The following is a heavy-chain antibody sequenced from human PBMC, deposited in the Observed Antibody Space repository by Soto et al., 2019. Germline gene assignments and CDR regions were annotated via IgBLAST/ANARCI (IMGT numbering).Heavy chain of an antibody. V-gene: IGHV1-58*01. D-gene: IGHD1-26*01. Sequence: SVKVSCKASGFTFTSSAVQWVRQARGQRLEWIGWIVVGSGNTNYAQKIQERVTITRDMSTSTAYMELSSLRSEDTAVYYCAADRPREPHAFDIWGQGTMVTVSS. CDR3: AADRPREPHAFDI. J-gene: IGHJ3*02. CDR1: GFTFTSSA. CDR2: IVVGSGNT.